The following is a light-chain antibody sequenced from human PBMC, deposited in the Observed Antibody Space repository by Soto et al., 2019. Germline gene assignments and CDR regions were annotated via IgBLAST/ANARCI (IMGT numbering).Light chain of an antibody. Sequence: QSVLTQPPSVSGAPGQRVTISCTGSSSNIGAGYDVHWYQQLPGTAPKLLIYSNNNRPSGVPDRFSGSKSGTSASLAITGLQAEDEADYYRQSFESSLSGWVFGGGTKLTVL. CDR2: SNN. V-gene: IGLV1-40*01. CDR3: QSFESSLSGWV. CDR1: SSNIGAGYD. J-gene: IGLJ3*02.